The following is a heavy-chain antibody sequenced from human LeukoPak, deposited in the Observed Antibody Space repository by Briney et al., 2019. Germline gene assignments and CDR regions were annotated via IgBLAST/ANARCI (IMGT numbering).Heavy chain of an antibody. V-gene: IGHV4-39*01. J-gene: IGHJ2*01. CDR3: ARGGYYGSAYFDL. Sequence: PSETLSLTCTVSGGSISSSSYYWGWIRQPPGKGLEWIGSIYYSGSTYYNPSLKSRVTISVDTSKNQFSLKLSSVTAADTAVYYCARGGYYGSAYFDLWGRGTLVTVSS. CDR2: IYYSGST. D-gene: IGHD3-10*01. CDR1: GGSISSSSYY.